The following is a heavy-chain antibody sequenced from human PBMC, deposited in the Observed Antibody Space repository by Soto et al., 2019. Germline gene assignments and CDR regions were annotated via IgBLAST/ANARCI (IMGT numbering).Heavy chain of an antibody. CDR1: GGSISSGGYY. J-gene: IGHJ5*02. D-gene: IGHD3-10*01. CDR3: ARVGRIRIPSPYYGSGTLNWFDP. Sequence: PSETLSLTCTVSGGSISSGGYYWSWIRQHPGKGLEWIGYIYYSGSTYYNPSLKSRVTISVDTSKNQFSLKLSSVTAADTAVYYCARVGRIRIPSPYYGSGTLNWFDPWGQGTLVTVSS. V-gene: IGHV4-31*03. CDR2: IYYSGST.